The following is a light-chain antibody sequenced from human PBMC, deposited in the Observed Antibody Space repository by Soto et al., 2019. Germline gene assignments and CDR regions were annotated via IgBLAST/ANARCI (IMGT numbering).Light chain of an antibody. Sequence: DIQMTQSPSTLSASVGDRVTITCRASQSISSWLAWYQQKPGKAPKLLIYKASSLESGVPSRFSGSGSGTEFTLTIRSLQPYDFATYYCQQYNSYWTFGHGTKVEIK. CDR2: KAS. V-gene: IGKV1-5*03. CDR1: QSISSW. CDR3: QQYNSYWT. J-gene: IGKJ1*01.